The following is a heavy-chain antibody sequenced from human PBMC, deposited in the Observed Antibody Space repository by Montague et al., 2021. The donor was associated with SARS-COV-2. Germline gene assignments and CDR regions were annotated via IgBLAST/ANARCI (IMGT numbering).Heavy chain of an antibody. CDR1: GFSLSTSGMC. Sequence: PALVKPTQTLTLTCTFSGFSLSTSGMCVSWIRQPPGMALEWLALIDWDDDKYYGTSLKTRLTISKDTSKNQVVLTMTNMDPVDTATYYCARIWGATRGDAFDIWGQGTMVTVSS. CDR2: IDWDDDK. J-gene: IGHJ3*02. D-gene: IGHD1-26*01. V-gene: IGHV2-70*01. CDR3: ARIWGATRGDAFDI.